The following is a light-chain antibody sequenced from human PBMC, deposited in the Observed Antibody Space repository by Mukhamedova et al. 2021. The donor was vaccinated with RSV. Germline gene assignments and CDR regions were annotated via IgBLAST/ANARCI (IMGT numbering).Light chain of an antibody. CDR3: QQSYSTPLT. Sequence: SQSISSYLNWYQQKPGKAPKLLIYAASSLQSGVPSRFSGSGSGTDFTLTISSLQPEDFATYYCQQSYSTPLTFGVGTKVEIK. CDR1: QSISSY. V-gene: IGKV1-39*01. J-gene: IGKJ4*01. CDR2: AAS.